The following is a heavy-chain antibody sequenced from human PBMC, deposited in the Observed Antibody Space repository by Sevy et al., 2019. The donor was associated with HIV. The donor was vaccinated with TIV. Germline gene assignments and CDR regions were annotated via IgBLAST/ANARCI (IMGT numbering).Heavy chain of an antibody. CDR1: GYTFTGYY. CDR2: INPNSGGT. J-gene: IGHJ4*02. D-gene: IGHD3-22*01. CDR3: ARYYYDSSGYYPFDY. Sequence: ASVKVSCKASGYTFTGYYMHWVRQAPGQGLEWMGWINPNSGGTNYAQKFQGRVTRTRDTSISTAYMELSRLRSDDTAVYYCARYYYDSSGYYPFDYWGQGTLVTVSS. V-gene: IGHV1-2*02.